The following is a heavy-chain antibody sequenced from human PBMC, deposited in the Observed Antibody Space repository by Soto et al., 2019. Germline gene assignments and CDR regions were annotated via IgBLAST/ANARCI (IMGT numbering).Heavy chain of an antibody. Sequence: ASVKVSCKSSGYILCDYCIHWVRQAPGQGLEWLGWMKPDDGGPNYAQNFQGRVIMTRDTSTDTDYMELTRLTSDDTAVYFCVRDLRRQWRRLDPESYTGMDVWGQGATVTVSS. D-gene: IGHD5-12*01. CDR2: MKPDDGGP. CDR1: GYILCDYC. J-gene: IGHJ6*02. V-gene: IGHV1-2*02. CDR3: VRDLRRQWRRLDPESYTGMDV.